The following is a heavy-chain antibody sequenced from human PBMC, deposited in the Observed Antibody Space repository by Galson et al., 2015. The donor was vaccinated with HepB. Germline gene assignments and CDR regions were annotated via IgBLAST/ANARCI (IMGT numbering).Heavy chain of an antibody. CDR3: ARPTTGAYYYYMDV. CDR2: IIPILGIA. CDR1: GGTFSSYA. D-gene: IGHD1-26*01. J-gene: IGHJ6*03. Sequence: SVKVSCKASGGTFSSYAISWVRQAPGQGLEWMGGIIPILGIANYAQKFQGRVTITADKSTSTAYMELSSLGSEDTAVYYCARPTTGAYYYYMDVWGKGTTVTVSS. V-gene: IGHV1-69*10.